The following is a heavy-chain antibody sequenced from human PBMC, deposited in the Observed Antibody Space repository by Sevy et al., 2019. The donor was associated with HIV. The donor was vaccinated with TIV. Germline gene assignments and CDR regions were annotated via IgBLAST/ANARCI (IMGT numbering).Heavy chain of an antibody. V-gene: IGHV3-33*01. J-gene: IGHJ4*02. CDR1: GFTFSNYG. D-gene: IGHD3-22*01. CDR3: ARGGDFNDRSAKRDFDY. CDR2: IWNDGSNK. Sequence: QLGGPLRLSCAASGFTFSNYGMHWVRQAPGKGLEWVAVIWNDGSNKYYADSVKGRFTISRDNSRNTLYLQMNSLRVEDTAVYFCARGGDFNDRSAKRDFDYWGQGTLVTVSS.